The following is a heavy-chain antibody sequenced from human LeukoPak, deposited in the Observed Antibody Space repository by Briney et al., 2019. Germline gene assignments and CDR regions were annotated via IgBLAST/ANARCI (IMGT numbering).Heavy chain of an antibody. CDR1: GYTFTSYG. D-gene: IGHD1-26*01. J-gene: IGHJ4*02. Sequence: ASVKVSCKASGYTFTSYGISWVRQAPGQGLEWMGWISAYNGNTNYAQKLQGRVTMTTGTSTSTAYMELRSLRSDDTAVYYCARNMDSGSYYFGIDFDYWGQGTLVTVSS. V-gene: IGHV1-18*01. CDR3: ARNMDSGSYYFGIDFDY. CDR2: ISAYNGNT.